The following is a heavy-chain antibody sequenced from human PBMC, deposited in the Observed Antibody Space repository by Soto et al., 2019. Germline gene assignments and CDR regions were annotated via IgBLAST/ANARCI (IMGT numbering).Heavy chain of an antibody. D-gene: IGHD6-19*01. CDR3: VKEGYMRSDWYGQFDC. Sequence: EGSLRLSCSASGFTFNTFAMHWVRQTPGKGLEFVSAISSNGGNTYYADSVKGRFAISRDNSKNTLYLQMYSLRPEVTALYYCVKEGYMRSDWYGQFDCLCQGTLVAVSS. J-gene: IGHJ4*02. V-gene: IGHV3-64D*06. CDR1: GFTFNTFA. CDR2: ISSNGGNT.